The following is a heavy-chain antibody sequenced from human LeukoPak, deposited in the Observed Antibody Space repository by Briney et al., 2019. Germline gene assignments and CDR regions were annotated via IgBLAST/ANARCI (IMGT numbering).Heavy chain of an antibody. D-gene: IGHD2-15*01. CDR3: AILAGYCSGGSCYGTPDY. Sequence: GGSLRLSCAASGFTFSSYWMHWVRQAPGKGLVWVSRINSDGSSTSYADSVKGRFTISRDNAKNTLYLQMNSLRAEDTAVYYCAILAGYCSGGSCYGTPDYWGQGTLVTVSS. V-gene: IGHV3-74*01. CDR2: INSDGSST. CDR1: GFTFSSYW. J-gene: IGHJ4*02.